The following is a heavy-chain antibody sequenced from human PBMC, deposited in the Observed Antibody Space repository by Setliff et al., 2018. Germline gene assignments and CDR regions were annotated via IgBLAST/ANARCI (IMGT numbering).Heavy chain of an antibody. CDR3: ARGGSGWKGDTFDL. J-gene: IGHJ3*01. Sequence: PSETLSLTCIVSGGSIGSGDFHWYWGWVRQSPGEGLEWIGSISYRGNTNYNPSLKSRVTISVDASKNQFSLKLTSVTAADTAVYYCARGGSGWKGDTFDLWGQGTMVTVSS. CDR2: ISYRGNT. CDR1: GGSIGSGDFHWY. V-gene: IGHV4-39*07. D-gene: IGHD6-19*01.